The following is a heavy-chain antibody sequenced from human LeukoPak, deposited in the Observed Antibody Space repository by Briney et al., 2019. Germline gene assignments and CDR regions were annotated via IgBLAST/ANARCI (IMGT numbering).Heavy chain of an antibody. D-gene: IGHD5-12*01. CDR2: ISYDGSNK. J-gene: IGHJ4*02. CDR1: GFTFSSYG. Sequence: GGSLGLSCAASGFTFSSYGMHWVRQAPGKGLEWVAVISYDGSNKYYADSVKGRFTISRDNSKNTLYLQMNSLRAEDTAVYYCAKVDHSGYEGIDYWGQGTLVTVSS. CDR3: AKVDHSGYEGIDY. V-gene: IGHV3-30*18.